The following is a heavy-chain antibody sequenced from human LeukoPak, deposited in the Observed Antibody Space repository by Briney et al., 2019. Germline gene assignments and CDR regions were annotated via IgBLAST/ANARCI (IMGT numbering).Heavy chain of an antibody. Sequence: PGGSLRPSCAASGFTFSSHWMHWVRHAPGKGLVWVSRISPDGSTTKNADSVKGRFTISRDNARSTLFLQLNSLRAEDTAVYYCAREINKWFDPWGQGTLVTVSS. CDR3: AREINKWFDP. J-gene: IGHJ5*02. CDR1: GFTFSSHW. V-gene: IGHV3-74*03. CDR2: ISPDGSTT.